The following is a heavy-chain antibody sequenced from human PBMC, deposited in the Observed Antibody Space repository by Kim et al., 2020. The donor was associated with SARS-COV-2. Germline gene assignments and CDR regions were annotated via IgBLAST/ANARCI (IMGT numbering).Heavy chain of an antibody. CDR2: IKKEGSEK. D-gene: IGHD5-12*01. CDR1: GFSLSNYW. Sequence: GGSLRLSCAASGFSLSNYWMSWVRQAPGKGLEWVSNIKKEGSEKYYVASVKGRFTISRDNTKNSLYLQMNSLRAEDTAIYYCARYGSPDGYNYSFDYWGQGTLGTVSS. J-gene: IGHJ4*02. CDR3: ARYGSPDGYNYSFDY. V-gene: IGHV3-7*05.